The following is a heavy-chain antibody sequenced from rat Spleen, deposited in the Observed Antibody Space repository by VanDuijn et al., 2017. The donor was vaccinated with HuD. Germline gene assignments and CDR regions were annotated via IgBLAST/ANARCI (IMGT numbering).Heavy chain of an antibody. CDR3: AGSAIAAPFAY. CDR1: GYSITSNY. Sequence: EVQLQESGPGLVKPSQSLSLTCSVTGYSITSNYWGWIRKFPGNKMEWMGYISYSGSTNYNPSLKSRISITRDTSKNQFFLQLNSVTTEDTATYYCAGSAIAAPFAYWGQGTLVTVSS. CDR2: ISYSGST. D-gene: IGHD1-2*01. V-gene: IGHV3-1*01. J-gene: IGHJ3*01.